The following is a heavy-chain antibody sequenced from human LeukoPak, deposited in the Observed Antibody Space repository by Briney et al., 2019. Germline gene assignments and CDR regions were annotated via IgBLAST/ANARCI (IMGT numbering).Heavy chain of an antibody. D-gene: IGHD3-22*01. CDR2: ISSSSSTI. Sequence: GGSLRLSCAVSGFTFSSYSMNWVRQAPGKGLEWVSYISSSSSTIYYADSVKGRFTISRDNAKNSLYLQMNSLRAEDTAVYYCARGPHYYDSSGYYYYFDYWGQGTLVTVSS. CDR1: GFTFSSYS. V-gene: IGHV3-48*01. J-gene: IGHJ4*02. CDR3: ARGPHYYDSSGYYYYFDY.